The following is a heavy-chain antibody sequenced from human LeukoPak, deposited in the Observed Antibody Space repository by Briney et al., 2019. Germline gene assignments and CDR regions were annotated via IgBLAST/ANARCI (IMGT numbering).Heavy chain of an antibody. D-gene: IGHD1-26*01. CDR2: IWFDGSNK. CDR1: GFTLSSYG. V-gene: IGHV3-33*07. CDR3: AREGIVGPTSFFDY. Sequence: GGSLRLSCAASGFTLSSYGMYWARQAPGKGLEWVAVIWFDGSNKYYADSVKGRFTISRDNSKNTLYLQMNSLRAEDTAVYYCAREGIVGPTSFFDYWGQGTLVTVSS. J-gene: IGHJ4*02.